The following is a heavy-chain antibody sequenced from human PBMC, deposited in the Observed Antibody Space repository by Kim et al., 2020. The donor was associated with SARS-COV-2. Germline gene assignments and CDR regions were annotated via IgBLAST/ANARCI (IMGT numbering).Heavy chain of an antibody. CDR1: GFSFSEWW. Sequence: GGSLRLSCAASGFSFSEWWMDWVRQAPGKGPEWVARIDNDVTTTLYADSVKGRFTISRDNSKNTLYLQMTGLRADDTAVYYCTKRPVWGQGTLVTVSS. J-gene: IGHJ4*02. V-gene: IGHV3-74*01. CDR2: IDNDVTTT. CDR3: TKRPV.